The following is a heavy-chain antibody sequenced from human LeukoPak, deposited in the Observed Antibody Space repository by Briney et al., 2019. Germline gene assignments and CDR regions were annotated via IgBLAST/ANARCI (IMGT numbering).Heavy chain of an antibody. CDR3: ARDFDDYSNYWFDP. D-gene: IGHD4-11*01. CDR2: INPNSGGT. CDR1: GYTFTGYY. Sequence: ASVKVSCKASGYTFTGYYMHWVRQAPGQGLEWMGWINPNSGGTNYAQKFQGRVTMTRDTSISTAYMELSRLRSDDTAVYYCARDFDDYSNYWFDPWGQGTLVTVSS. J-gene: IGHJ5*02. V-gene: IGHV1-2*02.